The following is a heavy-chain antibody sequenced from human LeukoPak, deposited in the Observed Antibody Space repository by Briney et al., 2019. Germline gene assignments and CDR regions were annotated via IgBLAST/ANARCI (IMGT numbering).Heavy chain of an antibody. CDR3: AKHGDTAMWLDY. CDR1: GFTFSDYV. V-gene: IGHV3-23*01. Sequence: GGSLRLSCAASGFTFSDYVMSWVRQAPGKGLEWVSGISGSGGSIYYADSVKGRFTISRDSSKNTPNLQMNSPRAEDTAVYYCAKHGDTAMWLDYWGQGTLVTVSS. CDR2: ISGSGGSI. J-gene: IGHJ4*02. D-gene: IGHD5-18*01.